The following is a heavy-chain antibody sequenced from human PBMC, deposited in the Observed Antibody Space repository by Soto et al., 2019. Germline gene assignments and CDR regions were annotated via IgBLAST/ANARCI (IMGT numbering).Heavy chain of an antibody. CDR1: GFTFSSYG. J-gene: IGHJ6*02. CDR2: IWYDGSNK. Sequence: QVQLVESGGGVVQPGRSLRLSCAASGFTFSSYGMHWVRQAPGKGLEWVAVIWYDGSNKYYADSVKGRFTISRDNSKNTLYLQMNSLRAEDTAVYYCARDKPEGSYPSGVNYYYGMDVWGQGTTVTVSS. CDR3: ARDKPEGSYPSGVNYYYGMDV. V-gene: IGHV3-33*01. D-gene: IGHD1-26*01.